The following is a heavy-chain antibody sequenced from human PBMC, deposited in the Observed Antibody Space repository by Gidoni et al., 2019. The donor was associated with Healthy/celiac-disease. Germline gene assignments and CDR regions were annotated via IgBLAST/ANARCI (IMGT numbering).Heavy chain of an antibody. D-gene: IGHD4-17*01. J-gene: IGHJ6*02. CDR2: IIPIFGTA. Sequence: QVQLVQSGAEGKKPGSSVKVSCKASGGTFSSYAISWVRQAPGQGLEWMGGIIPIFGTANYAQKFQGRVTITADESTSTAYMELSSLRSEDTAVYYCARYGYGDPGLGYYGMDVWGQGTTVTVSS. V-gene: IGHV1-69*01. CDR1: GGTFSSYA. CDR3: ARYGYGDPGLGYYGMDV.